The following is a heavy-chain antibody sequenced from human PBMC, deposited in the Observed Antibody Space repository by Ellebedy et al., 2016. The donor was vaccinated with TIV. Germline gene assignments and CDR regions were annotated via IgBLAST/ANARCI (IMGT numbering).Heavy chain of an antibody. D-gene: IGHD3-3*01. Sequence: AASVKVSCKASGGTFSTYAISWVRQAPGEGLEWMGGIIPMFGTTNYAQKFQDRVTITADKSTSTVYMGLSSLRPEDTAVYYCAREGRAYNTPSQYFQHWGQGTLVTVSS. V-gene: IGHV1-69*06. J-gene: IGHJ1*01. CDR2: IIPMFGTT. CDR3: AREGRAYNTPSQYFQH. CDR1: GGTFSTYA.